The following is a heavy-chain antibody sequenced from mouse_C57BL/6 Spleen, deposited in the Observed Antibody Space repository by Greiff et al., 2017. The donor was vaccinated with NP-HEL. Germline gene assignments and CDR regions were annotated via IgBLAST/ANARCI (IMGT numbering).Heavy chain of an antibody. V-gene: IGHV3-1*01. CDR2: ISYSGST. CDR3: ARAADYYGSSAWFAY. J-gene: IGHJ3*01. D-gene: IGHD1-1*01. Sequence: EVQLQQSGPGMVKPSQSLSLTCTVTGYSITSGYDWHWIRHFPGNKLEWMGYISYSGSTNYNPSLKSRISITHDTSKNHFFLKLNSVTTEDTATYYCARAADYYGSSAWFAYWGQGTLVTVSA. CDR1: GYSITSGYD.